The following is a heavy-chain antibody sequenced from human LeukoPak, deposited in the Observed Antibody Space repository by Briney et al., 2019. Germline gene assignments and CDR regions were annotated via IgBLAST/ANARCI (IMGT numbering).Heavy chain of an antibody. Sequence: GGSLRLSCAASGFTFSSYGMHWVRQAPGKGLEWVAVISYDGSNKYYADSVKGRFTISRDNSKNTLYLQMNSLRAEDTAVYYCARDQAAAGTGYFDYWGQGTLVTVSS. J-gene: IGHJ4*02. CDR2: ISYDGSNK. CDR3: ARDQAAAGTGYFDY. D-gene: IGHD6-13*01. CDR1: GFTFSSYG. V-gene: IGHV3-30*03.